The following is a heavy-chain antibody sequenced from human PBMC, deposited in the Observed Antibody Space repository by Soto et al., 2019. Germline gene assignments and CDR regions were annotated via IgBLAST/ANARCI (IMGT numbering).Heavy chain of an antibody. V-gene: IGHV1-69*13. CDR1: GGTFSSYA. D-gene: IGHD2-2*01. J-gene: IGHJ3*02. CDR2: IIPIFGTA. CDR3: GRFSSDIVLVPPSNAFDI. Sequence: SVKVSCKASGGTFSSYAISWLRQAPGQGLEWMGGIIPIFGTANYAQKFQGRVTITADESASTAYTELSSLRAEDTAVDYWGRFSSDIVLVPPSNAFDIWAQGTMVTV.